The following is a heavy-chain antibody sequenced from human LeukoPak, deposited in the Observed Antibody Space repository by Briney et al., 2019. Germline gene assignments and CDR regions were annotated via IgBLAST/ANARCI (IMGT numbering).Heavy chain of an antibody. CDR2: FDPEDGET. D-gene: IGHD3-10*01. CDR3: ATANYYGSGSYHNWFDP. V-gene: IGHV1-24*01. CDR1: GYTLTELS. Sequence: ASVKVSCKVSGYTLTELSMHWVRQAPGKGLEWMGGFDPEDGETIYAQKFQGRVTMTEDTSTVTAYMELSSLRSEDTAVYYCATANYYGSGSYHNWFDPWGQGTLVTVSS. J-gene: IGHJ5*02.